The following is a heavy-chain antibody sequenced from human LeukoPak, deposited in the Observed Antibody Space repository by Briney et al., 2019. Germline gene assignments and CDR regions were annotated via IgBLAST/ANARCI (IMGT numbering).Heavy chain of an antibody. V-gene: IGHV1-2*02. CDR2: INPNSGGT. J-gene: IGHJ4*02. CDR3: ARDPEKYYYGSGSSNN. D-gene: IGHD3-10*01. CDR1: GYTFTGYY. Sequence: GASVKVSCKASGYTFTGYYMHWVRQAPGQGLEWMGWINPNSGGTNYAQKFQGRVTMTRDTSISTAYMELSRLRSDDTAVCYCARDPEKYYYGSGSSNNWGQGTLVTVSS.